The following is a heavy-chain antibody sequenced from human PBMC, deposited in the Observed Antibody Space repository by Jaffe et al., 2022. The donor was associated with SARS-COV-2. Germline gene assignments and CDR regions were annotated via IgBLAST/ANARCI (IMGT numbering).Heavy chain of an antibody. V-gene: IGHV3-23*01. Sequence: EVQLLESGGGLVQPGGSLSLSCVVSGFTFTTYAMTWVRQAPGQGLEWVSHISGSGDITYYADSVKGRFTVSRDNSKDTLYLHLSSLRAEDTAIYYCAKGARTVTTFVFDLWGQGTLVTVSS. CDR2: ISGSGDIT. J-gene: IGHJ4*02. D-gene: IGHD4-17*01. CDR1: GFTFTTYA. CDR3: AKGARTVTTFVFDL.